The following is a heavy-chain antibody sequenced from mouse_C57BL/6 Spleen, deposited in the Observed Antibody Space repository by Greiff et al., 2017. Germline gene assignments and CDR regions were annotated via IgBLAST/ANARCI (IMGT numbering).Heavy chain of an antibody. D-gene: IGHD3-2*02. CDR3: AIRGSSGYFFGY. J-gene: IGHJ2*01. V-gene: IGHV1-74*01. CDR2: IHPSDSDT. Sequence: QVQLQQPGAELVKPGASVKVSCTASGYTFTRYWMPWVKQRPGQGLEWIGVIHPSDSDTNYNQKFKGKATLTVDKSSSTAYMQLSSLTSEDSAVYYCAIRGSSGYFFGYWGQGTTLTVSS. CDR1: GYTFTRYW.